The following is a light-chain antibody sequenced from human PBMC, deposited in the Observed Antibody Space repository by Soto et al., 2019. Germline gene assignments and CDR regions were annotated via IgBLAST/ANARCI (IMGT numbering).Light chain of an antibody. J-gene: IGKJ5*01. CDR3: QQYGTLIT. V-gene: IGKV3-20*01. CDR1: QSVANSY. CDR2: GAS. Sequence: EIVLMQSPGTQSLSPGERATLSCRASQSVANSYLAWYQQKPGQAPRLLIYGASSRATGIPDRFSGSGSGTDFTLTISRLESEDFAVYYCQQYGTLITFGQGTRLEIK.